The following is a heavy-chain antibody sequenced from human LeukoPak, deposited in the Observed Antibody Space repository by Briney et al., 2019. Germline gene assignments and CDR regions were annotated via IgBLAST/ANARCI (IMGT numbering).Heavy chain of an antibody. CDR1: GFTVSSNY. CDR2: IYSDGST. D-gene: IGHD2-15*01. Sequence: GGSLRLSCAASGFTVSSNYVSWVRQAPGKGLEWVSVIYSDGSTYYADSVKGRFTISRDNSKNTLYLQMNSLRAEDTAVYYCARVPRVVVAARGGYFDYWGQGTLVTVSS. J-gene: IGHJ4*02. V-gene: IGHV3-66*01. CDR3: ARVPRVVVAARGGYFDY.